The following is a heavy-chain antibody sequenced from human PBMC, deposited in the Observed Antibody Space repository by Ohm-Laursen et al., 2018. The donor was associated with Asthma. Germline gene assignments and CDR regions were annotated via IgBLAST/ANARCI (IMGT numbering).Heavy chain of an antibody. CDR2: ISYDGSNK. CDR3: AKTPYDFWSGPIDY. D-gene: IGHD3-3*01. CDR1: GFTFSSYG. Sequence: SLRLSCAASGFTFSSYGMHWVRQAPGKGLEWVAVISYDGSNKYYADSVKGRFTISRDNSKNTLYLQMNSLRAEDTAVYYCAKTPYDFWSGPIDYWGQGTLVTVSS. J-gene: IGHJ4*02. V-gene: IGHV3-30*18.